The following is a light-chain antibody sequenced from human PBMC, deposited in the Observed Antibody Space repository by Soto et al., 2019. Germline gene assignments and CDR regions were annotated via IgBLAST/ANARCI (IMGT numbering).Light chain of an antibody. CDR3: SSYTSSRTLV. Sequence: QSALTQPASVSGSPVQSITISCTGTSSDVGGYNYVSWYQHHPGKAPKLMIYDVSNRPSGVSNRFSGSKSGNTASLTISGLQAEDEADYYCSSYTSSRTLVFGGGTKVTVL. V-gene: IGLV2-14*03. J-gene: IGLJ2*01. CDR1: SSDVGGYNY. CDR2: DVS.